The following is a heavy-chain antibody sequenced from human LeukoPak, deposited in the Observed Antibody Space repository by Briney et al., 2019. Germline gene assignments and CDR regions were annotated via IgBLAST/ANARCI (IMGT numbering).Heavy chain of an antibody. CDR2: ISYDGSNK. Sequence: GGSLRLSCAASGFAFSSYGMPWVRQAPGKGLEWVAVISYDGSNKYYADSVKGRFTISRDNSKNTLYLQMNCLRAEDTAVYYCAKDWLVADYDFWSGYYTGMDYWGQGTLVTVSS. J-gene: IGHJ4*02. CDR3: AKDWLVADYDFWSGYYTGMDY. V-gene: IGHV3-30*18. D-gene: IGHD3-3*01. CDR1: GFAFSSYG.